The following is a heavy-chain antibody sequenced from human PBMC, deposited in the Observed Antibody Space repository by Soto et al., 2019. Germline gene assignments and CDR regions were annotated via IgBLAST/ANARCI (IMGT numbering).Heavy chain of an antibody. CDR3: ARDIDYSSEQYYYYYMDV. J-gene: IGHJ6*03. CDR1: GFTFSDYY. D-gene: IGHD4-4*01. V-gene: IGHV3-11*01. CDR2: ISSSGSTI. Sequence: GGSLRLSCAASGFTFSDYYMSWIRQAPGKGLEWVSYISSSGSTIYYADSVKGRFTISRDNAKNSLYLQMNSLRAEDTAVYYCARDIDYSSEQYYYYYMDVWGKGTTVTVSS.